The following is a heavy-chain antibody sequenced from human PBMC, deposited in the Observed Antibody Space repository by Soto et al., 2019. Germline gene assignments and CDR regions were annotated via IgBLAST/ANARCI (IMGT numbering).Heavy chain of an antibody. V-gene: IGHV3-9*01. CDR1: GFTFDDFA. CDR3: AKGAAAFDI. Sequence: FLRLPWAASGFTFDDFAMHWVRQAPGKGLEWVSGISWNSGSIGYADSVKGRFTISRDNAKNSLYLQMNSLRAEDTALYYCAKGAAAFDIWGQGTMVTVSS. CDR2: ISWNSGSI. J-gene: IGHJ3*02.